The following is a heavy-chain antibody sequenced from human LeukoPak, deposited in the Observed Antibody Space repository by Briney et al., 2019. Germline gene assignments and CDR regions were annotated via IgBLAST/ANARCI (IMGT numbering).Heavy chain of an antibody. CDR1: SYTFTSYG. Sequence: GASVKVSCKASSYTFTSYGISWVRQAPGQGLEWMGWISAYNGNTNYAQKLQGRVTMTTDTSTSTAYMELRSLRSDDTAVYYCARAIAVAGRLEFDYWGQGTLVTVSS. CDR2: ISAYNGNT. CDR3: ARAIAVAGRLEFDY. D-gene: IGHD6-19*01. J-gene: IGHJ4*02. V-gene: IGHV1-18*01.